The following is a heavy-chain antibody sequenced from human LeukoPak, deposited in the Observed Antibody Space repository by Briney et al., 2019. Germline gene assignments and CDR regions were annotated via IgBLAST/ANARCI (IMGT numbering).Heavy chain of an antibody. CDR1: GFTFSSYW. J-gene: IGHJ3*02. Sequence: PGGSLRLSCAASGFTFSSYWMSWVRQAPGKGLEWVANIKQDGSEKYYVDSVKGRFTISRDDAKNSLYLQMNSLRAEDTAAYYCARDYPKQWLVEGHAFDIWGQGTMVTVSS. V-gene: IGHV3-7*01. CDR2: IKQDGSEK. CDR3: ARDYPKQWLVEGHAFDI. D-gene: IGHD6-19*01.